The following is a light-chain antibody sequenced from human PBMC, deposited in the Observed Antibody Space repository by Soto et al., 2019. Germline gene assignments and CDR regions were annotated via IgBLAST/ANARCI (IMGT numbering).Light chain of an antibody. CDR1: LVIGDT. CDR2: ETF. V-gene: IGKV3-15*01. J-gene: IGKJ5*01. Sequence: VLTQSPATLCVSLGEGVTLCYRAGLVIGDTLAWYQPKPGQSSILLVYETFARGTGVAARFSCSRSGSEFTLTINSLQFEDFAVYYCQQYNNWPPGGPITFGQGTRLEI. CDR3: QQYNNWPPGGPIT.